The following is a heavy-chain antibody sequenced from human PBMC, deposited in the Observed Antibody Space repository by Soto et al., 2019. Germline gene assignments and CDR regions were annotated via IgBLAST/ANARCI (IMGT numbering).Heavy chain of an antibody. V-gene: IGHV4-39*01. CDR2: VSYGGST. D-gene: IGHD5-12*01. Sequence: QLQLQESGPGLVKPSETLSLTCTSSGGSISSNSYYWGWIRQPPGKGPEWIGSVSYGGSTYYNPSLKSRATISVETSKKQFSLKLISVTAAATAVYYCARHQGYSGIGPFWGQGTMVTVSS. J-gene: IGHJ3*01. CDR1: GGSISSNSYY. CDR3: ARHQGYSGIGPF.